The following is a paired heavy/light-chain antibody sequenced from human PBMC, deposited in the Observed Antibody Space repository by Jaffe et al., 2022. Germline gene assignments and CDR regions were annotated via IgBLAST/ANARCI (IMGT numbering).Light chain of an antibody. V-gene: IGLV7-43*01. CDR1: TGAVTSGYY. J-gene: IGLJ2*01. CDR2: STS. CDR3: LLYYGGARI. Sequence: QTVVTQEPSLTVSPGGTVTLTCASSTGAVTSGYYPNWFQQKPGQAPRALIYSTSNKHSWTPARFSGSLLGGKAALTLSGVQPEDEAEYYCLLYYGGARIFGGGTKLTVL.
Heavy chain of an antibody. CDR2: IYYSGST. Sequence: QVQLQESGPGLVKPSETLSLTCTVSGGSVSSGSYYWSWIRQPPGKGLEWIGYIYYSGSTNYNPSLKSRVTISVDTSKNQFSLKLSSVTAADTAVYYCARDYRGYSGTRHYYMDVWGKGTTVTVSS. D-gene: IGHD5-12*01. V-gene: IGHV4-61*01. J-gene: IGHJ6*03. CDR3: ARDYRGYSGTRHYYMDV. CDR1: GGSVSSGSYY.